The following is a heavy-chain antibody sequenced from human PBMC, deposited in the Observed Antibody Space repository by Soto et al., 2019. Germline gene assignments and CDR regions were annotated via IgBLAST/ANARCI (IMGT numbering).Heavy chain of an antibody. Sequence: QVQLQESGPGLVKPSQTLSLTCTVSGGSISSGGYYWSWIRQYPGKGLEWIGYISYSGSTYYNPSLKSRITISVDTSKNQFFLKLRSVTAADTAVYYCARDNYYTGSGYYPSCAEYFQHWGQGTLVIVSS. D-gene: IGHD3-22*01. CDR2: ISYSGST. CDR3: ARDNYYTGSGYYPSCAEYFQH. V-gene: IGHV4-31*03. J-gene: IGHJ1*01. CDR1: GGSISSGGYY.